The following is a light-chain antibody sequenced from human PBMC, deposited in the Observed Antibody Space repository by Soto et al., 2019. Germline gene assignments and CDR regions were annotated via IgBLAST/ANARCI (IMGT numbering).Light chain of an antibody. CDR1: SNDVGGYNF. Sequence: QSALTQPVSVSGSPGQSITISCTGTSNDVGGYNFVLWYQHHPGKAPRVLIYDVSKRPSGISIRFSGSKSGNTASLTISGLQAEDEAVYYCGSFTGTATPVVFGGGTKVTVL. CDR3: GSFTGTATPVV. V-gene: IGLV2-14*03. CDR2: DVS. J-gene: IGLJ2*01.